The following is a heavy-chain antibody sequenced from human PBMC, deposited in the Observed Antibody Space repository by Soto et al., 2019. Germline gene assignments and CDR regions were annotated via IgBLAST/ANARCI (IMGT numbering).Heavy chain of an antibody. CDR2: IKPDGSEK. CDR3: VRDAHRGGDFDY. J-gene: IGHJ4*02. V-gene: IGHV3-7*04. D-gene: IGHD3-10*01. Sequence: EVQLVESGGGLVQPGGSLRLSCAASEFTFSSCWKVWVRQAPGKGLEWVANIKPDGSEKYYVDSVKGRFTISRDNARKSLYLQMNSLRAVDTAVYYCVRDAHRGGDFDYWGQGTLVTVSS. CDR1: EFTFSSCW.